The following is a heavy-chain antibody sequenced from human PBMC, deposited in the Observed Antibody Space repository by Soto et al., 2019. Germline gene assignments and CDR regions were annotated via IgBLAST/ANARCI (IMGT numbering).Heavy chain of an antibody. V-gene: IGHV3-23*01. CDR2: ISGSGGST. CDR3: AKTRIRGPNWDAFDI. CDR1: GFTFSSYA. D-gene: IGHD7-27*01. J-gene: IGHJ3*02. Sequence: GGSLRLSCAASGFTFSSYAMSWVRQAPGKGLEWVSAISGSGGSTYYADSVRGRFTISRDNSKNTLYLQMNSLIAEDTAVYYCAKTRIRGPNWDAFDIWGQGTMVTVSS.